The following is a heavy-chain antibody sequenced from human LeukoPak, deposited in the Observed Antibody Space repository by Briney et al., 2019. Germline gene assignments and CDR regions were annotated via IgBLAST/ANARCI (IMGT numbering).Heavy chain of an antibody. J-gene: IGHJ4*02. D-gene: IGHD3-3*01. V-gene: IGHV3-23*01. CDR1: GFTFSSYA. CDR2: ISGSGGST. CDR3: AKVDYDFWSGYSPYHFDY. Sequence: GSLRLSCAASGFTFSSYAMSWVRQAPGKGLEWVSAISGSGGSTYYADSVKGRFTISRDNSKNTLYLQMNSLRAEDTAVYYCAKVDYDFWSGYSPYHFDYWGQGTLVTVSS.